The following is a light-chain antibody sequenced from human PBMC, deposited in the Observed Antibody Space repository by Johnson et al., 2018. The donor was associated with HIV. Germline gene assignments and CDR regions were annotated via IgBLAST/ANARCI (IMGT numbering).Light chain of an antibody. CDR3: GTWDSSLSALYV. CDR2: DNN. Sequence: QPPSVSAAPGQTVTISCSGSSSNIGNNYVSWYQQLPGTAPKLLIYDNNKRPSGIPDRFSGSKSGPSATLGITGLQTGDEADYYCGTWDSSLSALYVFGTGTKVTVL. V-gene: IGLV1-51*01. CDR1: SSNIGNNY. J-gene: IGLJ1*01.